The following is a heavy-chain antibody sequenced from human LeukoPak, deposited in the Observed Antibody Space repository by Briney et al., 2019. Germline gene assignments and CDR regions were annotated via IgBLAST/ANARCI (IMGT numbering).Heavy chain of an antibody. Sequence: PSETLSLTCTVSGGSISSYYWSWIRQPPGKGLEWIGYIYYSGSTNYNPSLKSRVTISVDTSKNQFSLKLSSVTAADTAVYYCARRVRDPYNWFDPWGQGTLVTVSS. J-gene: IGHJ5*02. CDR1: GGSISSYY. CDR3: ARRVRDPYNWFDP. V-gene: IGHV4-59*08. D-gene: IGHD5-24*01. CDR2: IYYSGST.